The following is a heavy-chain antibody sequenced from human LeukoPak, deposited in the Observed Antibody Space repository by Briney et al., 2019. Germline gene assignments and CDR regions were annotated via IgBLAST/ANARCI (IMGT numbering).Heavy chain of an antibody. Sequence: SVKVPCKASGGTFRSHDINWVRQAPGQGLEWMGGIIPIFGTPNYAQKFQGRVTITADESTTTAYMELSSLRSEDTAVYYCARRSSSSSSHFDYWGQGTLVTVSS. CDR2: IIPIFGTP. J-gene: IGHJ4*02. D-gene: IGHD6-6*01. V-gene: IGHV1-69*01. CDR1: GGTFRSHD. CDR3: ARRSSSSSSHFDY.